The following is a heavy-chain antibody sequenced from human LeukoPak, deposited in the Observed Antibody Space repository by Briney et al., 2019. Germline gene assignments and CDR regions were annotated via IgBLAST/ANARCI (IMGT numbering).Heavy chain of an antibody. Sequence: SVKVSCXASGGTFSSYAISWVRQAPGQGLEWMGRIIPIFGTANYAQKFQGRVTITTDESTSTAYMELSSLRSEDTAVYYCAREGAGDIVVVPAAMPFDPWGQGTLVTVSS. V-gene: IGHV1-69*05. CDR2: IIPIFGTA. CDR1: GGTFSSYA. D-gene: IGHD2-2*01. CDR3: AREGAGDIVVVPAAMPFDP. J-gene: IGHJ5*02.